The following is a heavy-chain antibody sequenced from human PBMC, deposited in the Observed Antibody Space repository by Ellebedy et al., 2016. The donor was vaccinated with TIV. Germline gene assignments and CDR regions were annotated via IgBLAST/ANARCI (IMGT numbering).Heavy chain of an antibody. V-gene: IGHV4-59*01. J-gene: IGHJ4*02. CDR1: DGSISNFH. CDR2: IYFSGIT. D-gene: IGHD1-26*01. Sequence: MPSETLSLTCTVSDGSISNFHWSWIRQPPGKGLEWFWYIYFSGITNYNPSLKSRVTMSVDTSKNQFSLKLSSVTNADTAVYYWARWVGHFEFWGQGAQVTVYS. CDR3: ARWVGHFEF.